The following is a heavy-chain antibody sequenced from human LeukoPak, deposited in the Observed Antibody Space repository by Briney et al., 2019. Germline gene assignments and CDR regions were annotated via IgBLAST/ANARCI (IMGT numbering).Heavy chain of an antibody. J-gene: IGHJ4*02. CDR3: ARDSGQQLLNY. D-gene: IGHD6-13*01. Sequence: PSETLSLTCTVSGGSISSYYWSWIRQPPGKGLEWIGYIYYCGSTNYNPSLKSRVTISVDTSKNQFSLKLSSVTAADTAVYYCARDSGQQLLNYWGQGTLVTVSS. V-gene: IGHV4-59*01. CDR2: IYYCGST. CDR1: GGSISSYY.